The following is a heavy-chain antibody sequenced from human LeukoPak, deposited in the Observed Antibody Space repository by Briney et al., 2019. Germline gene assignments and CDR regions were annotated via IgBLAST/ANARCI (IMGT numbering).Heavy chain of an antibody. J-gene: IGHJ4*02. CDR1: GXSXSGYY. D-gene: IGHD4-11*01. V-gene: IGHV4-34*01. CDR2: INHSGST. CDR3: ARTMTTVTTPSPFDY. Sequence: EPSETLSLTCAVYGXSXSGYYWSWIRQPXXXXLEWIGEINHSGSTNYNPSLKSRVTISVDTSKNQFSLKLSSVTAADTAVYYCARTMTTVTTPSPFDYWGQGTLVTVSS.